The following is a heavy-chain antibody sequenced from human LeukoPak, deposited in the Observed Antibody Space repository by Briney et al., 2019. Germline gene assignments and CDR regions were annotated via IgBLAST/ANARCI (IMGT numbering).Heavy chain of an antibody. CDR3: ARAHRAPSYYYDSSANKGAFDI. CDR1: GYTFTSYY. D-gene: IGHD3-22*01. CDR2: INPSGDPT. V-gene: IGHV1-46*01. Sequence: ASVKVSCKASGYTFTSYYMHWVRQAPGQGLEWVGIINPSGDPTTYAQKFQGRVTMTSDMSTSTVYMELSSLRSEDTAVYYCARAHRAPSYYYDSSANKGAFDIWGQGTMVTVSS. J-gene: IGHJ3*02.